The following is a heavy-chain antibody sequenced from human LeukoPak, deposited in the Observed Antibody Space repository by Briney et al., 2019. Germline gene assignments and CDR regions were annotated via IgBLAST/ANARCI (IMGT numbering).Heavy chain of an antibody. CDR1: GYSISSGYY. D-gene: IGHD1-26*01. J-gene: IGHJ4*02. V-gene: IGHV4-38-2*01. CDR2: IYYSGST. Sequence: SETLSLTCAVSGYSISSGYYWGWIRQPPGKGLEWIGSIYYSGSTYYNPSLKSRVTISVDTSKNQFSLKLSSVTAADTAVYYCARGAGRRRYYFDYWGQGTLVTVSS. CDR3: ARGAGRRRYYFDY.